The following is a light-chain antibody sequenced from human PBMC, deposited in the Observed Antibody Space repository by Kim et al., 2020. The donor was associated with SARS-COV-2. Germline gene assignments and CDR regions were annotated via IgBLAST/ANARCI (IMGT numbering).Light chain of an antibody. Sequence: DIQMTQSPSSLSASVGDRITITCRASQGISNYLAWYQQKPGKVPKLLIYVASTLQSGVPSRFSGSGSGTDFTLTISSLRPEDAATYYCQKYDSDPWTFGQGTKVDIK. J-gene: IGKJ1*01. CDR1: QGISNY. V-gene: IGKV1-27*01. CDR2: VAS. CDR3: QKYDSDPWT.